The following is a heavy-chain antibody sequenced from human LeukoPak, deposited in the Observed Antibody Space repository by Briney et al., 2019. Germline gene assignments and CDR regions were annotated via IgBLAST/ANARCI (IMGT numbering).Heavy chain of an antibody. J-gene: IGHJ4*02. V-gene: IGHV6-1*01. CDR3: ARCVEWEDSHAKDYFDY. CDR2: TYYRSKWYN. Sequence: SQTLSLTCAISGDSVSSNSAAWNWIRQSPSRGLEWLGRTYYRSKWYNDYAVSVKSRITINPDTSKNQFSLQLNSVTPEDTAVYYCARCVEWEDSHAKDYFDYWGQGTLVTVSS. D-gene: IGHD1-26*01. CDR1: GDSVSSNSAA.